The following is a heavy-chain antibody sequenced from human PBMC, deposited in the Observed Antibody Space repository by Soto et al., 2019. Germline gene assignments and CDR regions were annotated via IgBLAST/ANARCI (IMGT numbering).Heavy chain of an antibody. CDR1: GGSISSGDYY. CDR2: IYYSGST. J-gene: IGHJ5*02. V-gene: IGHV4-30-4*01. CDR3: ARGDPAVGSHFSGGSCHGPPPGWFDP. Sequence: SETLSLTCTVSGGSISSGDYYWSWIRQPPGKGLEWIGYIYYSGSTYYNPSLKSRVTISVDTSKNQFSLKLSSVTAADTAVYYCARGDPAVGSHFSGGSCHGPPPGWFDPWGQGTLVTVSS. D-gene: IGHD2-15*01.